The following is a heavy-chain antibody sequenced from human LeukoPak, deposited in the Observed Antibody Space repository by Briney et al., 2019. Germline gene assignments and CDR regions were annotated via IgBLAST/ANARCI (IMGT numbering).Heavy chain of an antibody. Sequence: SETLSLTCAVYGWSFNDYYWNWIRQPPGKGLEWIGEINARGDTNYNPSLKSRVNISVDTSRKQFSLRLTSMIAADTALYYCARGQVPVARGYNWFDPWGQGTLVTVSS. D-gene: IGHD2-2*01. V-gene: IGHV4-34*01. CDR1: GWSFNDYY. CDR3: ARGQVPVARGYNWFDP. J-gene: IGHJ5*02. CDR2: INARGDT.